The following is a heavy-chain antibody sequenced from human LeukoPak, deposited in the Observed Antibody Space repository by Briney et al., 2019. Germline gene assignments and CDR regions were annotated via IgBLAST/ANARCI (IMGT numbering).Heavy chain of an antibody. Sequence: GASVKVSCKASGYTFTSYGISWVRQAPGQGLEWMGWISAYNGNTNYAQKLQGRVTMTTDTSTSTAYMELRSLRSDDTAVYYCARARRPHDFWSGYNYYYYMDVWGKGTTVTVSS. CDR1: GYTFTSYG. CDR3: ARARRPHDFWSGYNYYYYMDV. D-gene: IGHD3-3*01. CDR2: ISAYNGNT. J-gene: IGHJ6*03. V-gene: IGHV1-18*01.